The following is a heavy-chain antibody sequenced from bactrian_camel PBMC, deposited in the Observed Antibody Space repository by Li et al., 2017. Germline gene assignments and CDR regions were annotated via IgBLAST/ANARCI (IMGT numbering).Heavy chain of an antibody. CDR3: AARGPYCYRGSQADFGY. Sequence: HVQLVESGGNSVQAGGSLRLSCVYSGTTYNLACVEWFRQAPGKKREAVAIINTADGTTYYADSVKGRFTIPRDNAKNIVSFLQMNSLKPEDTGIYYCAARGPYCYRGSQADFGYWGQGTQVTVSS. CDR1: GTTYNLAC. D-gene: IGHD1*01. CDR2: INTADGTT. J-gene: IGHJ6*01. V-gene: IGHV3S54*01.